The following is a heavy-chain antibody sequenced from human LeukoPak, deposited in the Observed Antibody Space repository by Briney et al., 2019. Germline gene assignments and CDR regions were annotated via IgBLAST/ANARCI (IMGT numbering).Heavy chain of an antibody. CDR3: ARGTTVVTSNYYYMDV. Sequence: SVKVSCKASGGTFSSYAMSWVRQAPGQGLEWMGGFIPIFGTENYAQKFQGRVTITADESTSTAYMELSSLRSEDTAVYYCARGTTVVTSNYYYMDVWGKGTTVTVSS. V-gene: IGHV1-69*13. D-gene: IGHD4-23*01. CDR1: GGTFSSYA. CDR2: FIPIFGTE. J-gene: IGHJ6*03.